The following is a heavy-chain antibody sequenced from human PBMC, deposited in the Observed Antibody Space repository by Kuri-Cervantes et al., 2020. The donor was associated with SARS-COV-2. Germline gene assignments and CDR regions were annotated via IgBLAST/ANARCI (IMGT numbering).Heavy chain of an antibody. J-gene: IGHJ5*02. D-gene: IGHD2-8*02. V-gene: IGHV1-69*13. CDR1: GGTFSSYS. Sequence: SVKVSCKASGGTFSSYSVNWVRQAPGQGLEWMGRIIPTFDTATYAQKFQGRVTFTADESSSTAYMEVNSLTSEDTAVYFCARSQGSCTDNSGSGNWFDPWGQGTQV. CDR3: ARSQGSCTDNSGSGNWFDP. CDR2: IIPTFDTA.